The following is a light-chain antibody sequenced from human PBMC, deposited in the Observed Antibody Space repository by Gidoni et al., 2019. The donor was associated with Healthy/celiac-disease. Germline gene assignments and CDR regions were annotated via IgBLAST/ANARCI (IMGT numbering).Light chain of an antibody. V-gene: IGKV3-11*01. Sequence: TVFTPSPATLSLSRGESATLSCRASQSVSSYLAWYQQKPGQAPRLLIYDASNRATGIPARFSGSGSGTDFTLTISSLEPEDFAVYYCQQRSNWPYTFGRGTKLEIK. CDR1: QSVSSY. CDR3: QQRSNWPYT. J-gene: IGKJ2*01. CDR2: DAS.